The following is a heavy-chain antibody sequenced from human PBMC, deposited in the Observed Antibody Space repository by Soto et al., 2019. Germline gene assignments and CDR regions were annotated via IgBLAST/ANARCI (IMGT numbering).Heavy chain of an antibody. CDR1: RFTFSSYA. D-gene: IGHD2-15*01. V-gene: IGHV3-23*01. CDR3: AKSPDVVVAATHFDY. Sequence: EVQLLASGGGLVQPGGSLRLSCAASRFTFSSYAMSWVRQAPGKGLEWVSAISGSGVSTFYADSVKGRFTISRDNSKNTLYLQMNSLRAEDTAVYYCAKSPDVVVAATHFDYWGQGTLVTVSS. CDR2: ISGSGVST. J-gene: IGHJ4*02.